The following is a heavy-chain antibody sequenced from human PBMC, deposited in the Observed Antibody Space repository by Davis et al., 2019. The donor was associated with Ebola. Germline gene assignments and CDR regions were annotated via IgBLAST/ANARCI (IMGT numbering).Heavy chain of an antibody. CDR2: ISYDGSNK. J-gene: IGHJ5*02. CDR1: GFTFSSYG. D-gene: IGHD3-3*01. CDR3: ARDNAEYYDFWSGYQPDNWFDP. V-gene: IGHV3-30*03. Sequence: GGSLRLSCAASGFTFSSYGMHWVRQAPGKGLEWVAVISYDGSNKYYADSVKGRFTISRDNAKNSLYLQMNSLRDEDTAVYYCARDNAEYYDFWSGYQPDNWFDPWGQGTLVTVSS.